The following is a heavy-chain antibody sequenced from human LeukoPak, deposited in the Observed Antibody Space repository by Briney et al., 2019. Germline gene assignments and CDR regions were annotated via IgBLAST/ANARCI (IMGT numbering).Heavy chain of an antibody. V-gene: IGHV3-21*01. D-gene: IGHD3-3*01. CDR1: GFTFSNYS. J-gene: IGHJ3*02. Sequence: GGSLRLSCAASGFTFSNYSINWVCQAPGKGLEWVSTISSSSSYIYYADSVKGRFTISRDNAKNSLYLQMNSLRAEDTAVYYCARVRITIFGVVIISDAFDIWGQGTMVTVSS. CDR2: ISSSSSYI. CDR3: ARVRITIFGVVIISDAFDI.